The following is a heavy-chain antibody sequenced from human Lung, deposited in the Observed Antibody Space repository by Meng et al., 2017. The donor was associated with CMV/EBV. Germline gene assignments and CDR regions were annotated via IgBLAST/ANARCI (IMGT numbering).Heavy chain of an antibody. J-gene: IGHJ4*02. CDR3: AKEGKSVYSGSSYAS. V-gene: IGHV3-30*02. CDR1: GFAFSSYG. D-gene: IGHD1-26*01. Sequence: GGSLRLSCAASGFAFSSYGMHWVRQAPGKGLEWVVFIRFDGSEKYYADSVKGRFTISRDNSKNTVYLQMESLRAEDAAVYYCAKEGKSVYSGSSYASWGQGKXVTGSS. CDR2: IRFDGSEK.